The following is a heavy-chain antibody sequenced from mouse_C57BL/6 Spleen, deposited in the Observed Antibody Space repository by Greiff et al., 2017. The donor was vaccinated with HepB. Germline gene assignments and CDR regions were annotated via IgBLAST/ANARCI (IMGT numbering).Heavy chain of an antibody. CDR1: GYSFTDYN. D-gene: IGHD3-2*02. V-gene: IGHV1-39*01. CDR2: INPNYGTT. Sequence: VQLQQSGPELVKPGASVKISCKASGYSFTDYNMNWVKQSNGKSLEWIGVINPNYGTTRYNQKFKGKATLTVDQSSSTAYMQLNSLTSEDSAIYYCARKGTAQTTFYAMDYWGQGTSVTVSS. CDR3: ARKGTAQTTFYAMDY. J-gene: IGHJ4*01.